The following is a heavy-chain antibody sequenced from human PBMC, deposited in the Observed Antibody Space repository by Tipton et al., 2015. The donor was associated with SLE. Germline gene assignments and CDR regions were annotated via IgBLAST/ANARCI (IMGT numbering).Heavy chain of an antibody. CDR1: GGSINDYY. CDR3: VRHEVSGIGYFQH. V-gene: IGHV4-59*01. CDR2: IYDSGS. Sequence: TLSLTCIVSGGSINDYYWGWIRQSPGKGLEWIASIYDSGSNYNPSLKNRVTISLDTSKSQFSLRLTPVTAADTAVYYCVRHEVSGIGYFQHWGQGTLVTVSS. J-gene: IGHJ1*01. D-gene: IGHD5/OR15-5a*01.